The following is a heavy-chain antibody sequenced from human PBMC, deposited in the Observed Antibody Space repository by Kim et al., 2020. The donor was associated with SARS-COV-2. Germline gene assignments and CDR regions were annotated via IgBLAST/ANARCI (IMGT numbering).Heavy chain of an antibody. CDR3: ARPSNYYDSSGYHLDY. J-gene: IGHJ4*02. CDR1: GYTFTSYY. Sequence: ASVKVSCKASGYTFTSYYMHWVRQAPGQGLEWMGIINPSGGSTSYAQKFQGRVTMTRDTSTSTVYMELSSLRSEDTAVYYCARPSNYYDSSGYHLDYWGQGTLVTVSS. D-gene: IGHD3-22*01. V-gene: IGHV1-46*01. CDR2: INPSGGST.